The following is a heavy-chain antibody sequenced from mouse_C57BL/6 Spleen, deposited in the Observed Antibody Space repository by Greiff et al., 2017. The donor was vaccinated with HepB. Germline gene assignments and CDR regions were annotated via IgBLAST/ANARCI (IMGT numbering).Heavy chain of an antibody. CDR1: GYSITSGYY. J-gene: IGHJ3*01. CDR3: ARDLGNYGSSLVAY. Sequence: VQLQESGPGLVKPSQSLSLTCSVTGYSITSGYYWNWIRQFPGNKLEWMGYISYDGSNNYNPSLKNRISITRDTSKNQFFLKLNSVTTEDTATYYCARDLGNYGSSLVAYWGQGTLVTVSA. D-gene: IGHD1-1*01. V-gene: IGHV3-6*01. CDR2: ISYDGSN.